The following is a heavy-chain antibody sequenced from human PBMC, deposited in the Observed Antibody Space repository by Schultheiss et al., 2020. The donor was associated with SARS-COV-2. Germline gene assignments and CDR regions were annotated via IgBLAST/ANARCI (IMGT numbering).Heavy chain of an antibody. V-gene: IGHV4-59*12. J-gene: IGHJ4*02. Sequence: SETLSLTCTVSGGSISSYYWSWIRQPPGKGLEWIGYIYYSGSTNYNPSLKSRVTISVDTSKNQFSLKLSSVTAEDTAVYYCEGWYVGDYWGQGTLVTVSS. CDR2: IYYSGST. CDR1: GGSISSYY. D-gene: IGHD6-19*01. CDR3: EGWYVGDY.